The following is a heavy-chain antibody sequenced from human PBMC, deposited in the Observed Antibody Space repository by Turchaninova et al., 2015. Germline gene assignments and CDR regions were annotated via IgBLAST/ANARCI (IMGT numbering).Heavy chain of an antibody. CDR3: ARDYGSGSYYFDY. Sequence: AASGFSFSSYSMHRVRQAPGKGLEWVAVISYDGSNKYYADSVKGRFTISRDNSKNTLYLQMNSLRAEDTAVYYCARDYGSGSYYFDYWGQGTLVTVSS. CDR2: ISYDGSNK. CDR1: GFSFSSYS. V-gene: IGHV3-30-3*01. J-gene: IGHJ4*02. D-gene: IGHD3-10*01.